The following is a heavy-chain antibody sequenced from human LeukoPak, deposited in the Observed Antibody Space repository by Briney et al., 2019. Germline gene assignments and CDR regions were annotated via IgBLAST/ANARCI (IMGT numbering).Heavy chain of an antibody. D-gene: IGHD3-10*01. CDR3: ARAVFGHFDY. CDR1: GYTFTGYY. V-gene: IGHV1-2*02. J-gene: IGHJ4*02. CDR2: INPNSGGT. Sequence: ASVKVSCKASGYTFTGYYMYWVRQAPGQGLEWMEWINPNSGGTNYAQKFQGRVTMTRDTSISTAYMELSRLRSDDTAVYYCARAVFGHFDYWGQGTLVTVSS.